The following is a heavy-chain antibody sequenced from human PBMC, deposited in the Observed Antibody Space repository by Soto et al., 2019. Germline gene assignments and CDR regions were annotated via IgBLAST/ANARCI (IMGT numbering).Heavy chain of an antibody. J-gene: IGHJ6*02. Sequence: PSQTLSLTCAISGDSVSSNSAAWNWIRQSPSRGLEWLGRTYYRSKWYNDYAVSVKSRITINPDTSKNQLSLQLNSVTPEDTAVYYCASMMNQLLFEHGMDVWGQGTTVTVSS. CDR2: TYYRSKWYN. CDR3: ASMMNQLLFEHGMDV. V-gene: IGHV6-1*01. D-gene: IGHD2-2*01. CDR1: GDSVSSNSAA.